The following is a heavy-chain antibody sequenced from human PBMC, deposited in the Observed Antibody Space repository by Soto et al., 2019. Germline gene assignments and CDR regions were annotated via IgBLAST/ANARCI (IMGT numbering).Heavy chain of an antibody. V-gene: IGHV4-31*03. CDR3: ARAWLGIEVAGLFYNYGMDV. D-gene: IGHD6-19*01. J-gene: IGHJ6*02. CDR2: IYYSGTT. Sequence: QVQLQESGPGLLKPSQTLSLTCTVSGGSINSGGYYWNWIRQHPGKGLEWIGFIYYSGTTYYNPSLKSRVTMSLDTAKSQFSLKLSSVAAADTAVYYCARAWLGIEVAGLFYNYGMDVWGQGTTVTVSS. CDR1: GGSINSGGYY.